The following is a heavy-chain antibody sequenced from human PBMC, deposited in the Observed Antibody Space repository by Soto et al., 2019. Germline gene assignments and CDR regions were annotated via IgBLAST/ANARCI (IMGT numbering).Heavy chain of an antibody. Sequence: GGSLRLSCAASGFTFSSYAMSWVRQAPGKGLEWVSGFSGSGGGTYYADSVKGRFTISRDNSKNTLYLQMKSLRAEDTAVYYCAKAAYGDYVVYYYGMDVWGQGTTVTVSS. D-gene: IGHD4-17*01. V-gene: IGHV3-23*01. CDR1: GFTFSSYA. CDR3: AKAAYGDYVVYYYGMDV. CDR2: FSGSGGGT. J-gene: IGHJ6*02.